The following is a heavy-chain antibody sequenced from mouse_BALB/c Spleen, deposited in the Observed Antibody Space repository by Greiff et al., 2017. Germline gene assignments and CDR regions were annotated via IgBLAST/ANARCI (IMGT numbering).Heavy chain of an antibody. CDR1: GYSITSDYA. V-gene: IGHV3-2*02. CDR2: ISYSGST. J-gene: IGHJ4*01. Sequence: EVQLQESGPGLVKPSQSLSLTCTVTGYSITSDYAWNWIRQFPGNKLEWMGYISYSGSTSYNPSLKSRISITRDTSKNQFFLQLNSVTTEDTATYYCARWLLRHYYAMDYWGQGTSVTVSS. CDR3: ARWLLRHYYAMDY. D-gene: IGHD1-2*01.